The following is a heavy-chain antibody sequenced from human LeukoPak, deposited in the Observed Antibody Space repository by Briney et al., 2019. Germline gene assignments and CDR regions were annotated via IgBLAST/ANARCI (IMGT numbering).Heavy chain of an antibody. CDR2: IYYRGST. Sequence: PSESLSLTGTVSGFSISSSSYYWGWIRQPPGRGLGLSGSIYYRGSTYYNPSRMTRVTISVDTSKNQFSLKLSSVTAADTAVYYCARELAPPYCSGGSCYYGVFDYWGQGTLVTVSS. CDR1: GFSISSSSYY. J-gene: IGHJ4*02. CDR3: ARELAPPYCSGGSCYYGVFDY. V-gene: IGHV4-39*07. D-gene: IGHD2-15*01.